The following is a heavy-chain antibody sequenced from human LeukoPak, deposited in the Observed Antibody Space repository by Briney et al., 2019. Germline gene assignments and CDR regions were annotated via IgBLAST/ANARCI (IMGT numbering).Heavy chain of an antibody. Sequence: SETLPLTCAVSGGSISSSNWWSWVRQPPGKGLEWIGEIYHSGSTNYNPSLKSRVTISVDKSKNQFSLKLSSVTAADTAVYYCARDHAGSGYPYYFDYWGQGTLVTVSS. V-gene: IGHV4-4*02. CDR1: GGSISSSNW. J-gene: IGHJ4*02. CDR2: IYHSGST. CDR3: ARDHAGSGYPYYFDY. D-gene: IGHD3-22*01.